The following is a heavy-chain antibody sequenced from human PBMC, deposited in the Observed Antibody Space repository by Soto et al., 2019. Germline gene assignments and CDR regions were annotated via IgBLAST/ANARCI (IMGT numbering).Heavy chain of an antibody. Sequence: QVQLVQSGAEVKKPGASVKVSCKASGYTFTRYDINWVRQATGQGLEWMGWMNPNSGYTGHAQKFQGRVTMTRDTSTSTAYMELSSLRSEDTAVYYCARVFGSIDYWGQGTLVTVSS. D-gene: IGHD2-21*01. CDR1: GYTFTRYD. CDR2: MNPNSGYT. J-gene: IGHJ4*02. CDR3: ARVFGSIDY. V-gene: IGHV1-8*01.